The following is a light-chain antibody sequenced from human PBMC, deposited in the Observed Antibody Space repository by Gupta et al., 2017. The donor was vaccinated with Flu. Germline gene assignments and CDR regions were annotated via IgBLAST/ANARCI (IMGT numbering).Light chain of an antibody. V-gene: IGLV1-44*01. CDR2: GNS. CDR1: SSNIGSNP. J-gene: IGLJ1*01. Sequence: QSVLAQPPSASETPGQRATISCSVSSSNIGSNPVNWYQQVPGTAPNLLIYGNSQRPSGVPARFSGSKSGTSASLAISGLQSEDEADYYCAAWDDSLNGHYVFGTGTKVTVL. CDR3: AAWDDSLNGHYV.